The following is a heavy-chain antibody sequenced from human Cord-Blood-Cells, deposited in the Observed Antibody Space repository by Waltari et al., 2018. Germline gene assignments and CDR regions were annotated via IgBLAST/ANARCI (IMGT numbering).Heavy chain of an antibody. CDR2: IIPIFGTA. V-gene: IGHV1-69*01. CDR1: GGTLSSYA. Sequence: QVQLVQSGAAVKKPGSSVKVSCKASGGTLSSYAISWVRQAPGQGIEWMGGIIPIFGTANYAQKFQGRVTITADESTSTAYMELSSRRSEDTAVYYCARTLGGYSGYDWNYWGQGTLVTVSS. J-gene: IGHJ4*02. CDR3: ARTLGGYSGYDWNY. D-gene: IGHD5-12*01.